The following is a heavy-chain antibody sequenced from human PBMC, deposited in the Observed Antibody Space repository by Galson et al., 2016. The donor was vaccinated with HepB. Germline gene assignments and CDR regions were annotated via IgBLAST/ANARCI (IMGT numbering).Heavy chain of an antibody. CDR3: ARDGCSGDSCYKYFDL. Sequence: SVKVSCKASGYTFSSYGTSWVRQAPGQGLEWMGWISGYNGNTNYAHKLQGRVTMTTDTSTSTAYMELRSLRSDDTAVYYCARDGCSGDSCYKYFDLWGRGTLVTVSS. V-gene: IGHV1-18*04. J-gene: IGHJ2*01. CDR1: GYTFSSYG. CDR2: ISGYNGNT. D-gene: IGHD2-15*01.